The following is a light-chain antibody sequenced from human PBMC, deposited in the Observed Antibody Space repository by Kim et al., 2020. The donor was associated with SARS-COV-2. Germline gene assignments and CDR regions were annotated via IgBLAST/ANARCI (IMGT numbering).Light chain of an antibody. V-gene: IGLV5-45*02. CDR3: MIWYTTVV. Sequence: SLTCTLPSGFNVGSYRIYCYQQKSWSPPQYLLSYKSDSDKQQGSGVPSRFSGSKDASANAGILLISGLQAEDEADYYCMIWYTTVVIGGGTQLTVL. J-gene: IGLJ2*01. CDR2: YKSDSDK. CDR1: SGFNVGSYR.